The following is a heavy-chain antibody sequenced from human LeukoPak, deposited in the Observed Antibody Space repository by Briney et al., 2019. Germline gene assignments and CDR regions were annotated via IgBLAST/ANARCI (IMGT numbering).Heavy chain of an antibody. J-gene: IGHJ4*02. Sequence: GGSLRLSCAASKFTFSNYAMSWVRKAPGKGLEWVSGMRGNGDTTYYAYSVKGRFSISRDNSKNTLFLQMSTLRAEDTAVYHCAKDKTTPWYPILDDWGQGTLVTVSS. CDR1: KFTFSNYA. D-gene: IGHD6-13*01. V-gene: IGHV3-23*01. CDR3: AKDKTTPWYPILDD. CDR2: MRGNGDTT.